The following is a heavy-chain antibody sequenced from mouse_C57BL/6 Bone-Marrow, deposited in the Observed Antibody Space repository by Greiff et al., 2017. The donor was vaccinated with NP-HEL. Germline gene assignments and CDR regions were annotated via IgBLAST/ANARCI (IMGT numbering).Heavy chain of an antibody. V-gene: IGHV5-17*02. D-gene: IGHD2-1*01. J-gene: IGHJ4*01. CDR3: ARYGNYAMDY. CDR1: GFTFSSFG. CDR2: ISSGSSTI. Sequence: EVKLEESGGGLVQPGGSRKLSCAASGFTFSSFGMHWVRQAPEKGLEWVAYISSGSSTIYYADTVKGRFTISRDHPKNTLFLQMTSLRSEDTAMYYCARYGNYAMDYWGQGTSVTVSS.